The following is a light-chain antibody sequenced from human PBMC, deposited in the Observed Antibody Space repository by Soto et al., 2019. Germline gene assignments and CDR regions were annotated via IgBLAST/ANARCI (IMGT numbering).Light chain of an antibody. CDR3: QQYNSYPLT. V-gene: IGKV1-5*03. CDR2: KAS. Sequence: DIQMTQSPSTLSASVGDRVTITCRASQSISSWLAWYQQKPGKAPNLLIYKASSLESGVTSRFSGSGSGTEFTLTISSLQTDDFATYYCQQYNSYPLTFGGGTKVEIK. J-gene: IGKJ4*01. CDR1: QSISSW.